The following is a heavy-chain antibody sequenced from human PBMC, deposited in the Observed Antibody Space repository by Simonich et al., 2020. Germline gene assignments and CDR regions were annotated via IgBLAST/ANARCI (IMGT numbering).Heavy chain of an antibody. V-gene: IGHV3-23*01. J-gene: IGHJ4*02. CDR3: AKRSGVSITGTFDY. CDR1: GFTFSSYA. D-gene: IGHD1-7*01. Sequence: EVQLLESGGGLVQPGGSLRLSCAASGFTFSSYAMSWVRRAPGKGLDGVSCISDSGCSTYSAYSVKGRFTISRDNSKNTLYLQMNSLRAEDTAVYYCAKRSGVSITGTFDYWGQGTLVTVSS. CDR2: ISDSGCST.